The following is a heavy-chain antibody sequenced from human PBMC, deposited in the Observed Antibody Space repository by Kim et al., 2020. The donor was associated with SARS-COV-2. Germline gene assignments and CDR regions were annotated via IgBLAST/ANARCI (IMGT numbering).Heavy chain of an antibody. V-gene: IGHV3-30*18. Sequence: GGSLRLSCAASGFTFSSYGMHWVRQAPGKGLEWVAVISYDGSNKYYADSVKGRFTISRDNSKNTLYLQMNSLRAEDTAVYYCAKSGGPFKGYGMDVWGQGTTVTVSS. J-gene: IGHJ6*02. CDR3: AKSGGPFKGYGMDV. D-gene: IGHD3-10*01. CDR2: ISYDGSNK. CDR1: GFTFSSYG.